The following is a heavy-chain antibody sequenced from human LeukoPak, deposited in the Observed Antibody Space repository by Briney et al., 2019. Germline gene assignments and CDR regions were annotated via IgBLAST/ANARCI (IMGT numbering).Heavy chain of an antibody. Sequence: PSETLSLTCTVSDGSITNYYWSWIRQPPGKGLEWIGYIYYSGSTNYNPSLKSRVTMSVDTSKNQFSLKLSSVTAADTAVYYCAREYGYSYGSYYYYYYMDVWGKGTTVTISS. CDR2: IYYSGST. D-gene: IGHD5-18*01. CDR3: AREYGYSYGSYYYYYYMDV. V-gene: IGHV4-59*12. CDR1: DGSITNYY. J-gene: IGHJ6*03.